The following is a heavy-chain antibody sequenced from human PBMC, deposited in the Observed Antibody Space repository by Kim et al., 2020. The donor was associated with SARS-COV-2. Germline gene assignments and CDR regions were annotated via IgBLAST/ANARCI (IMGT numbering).Heavy chain of an antibody. V-gene: IGHV3-9*01. Sequence: GGSLRLSCAASGFTFDDYAMHWVRQAPGKGLEWVSGISWNSGSIGYADSVKGRFTISRDNAKNSLYLQMNSLRAEDTALYYCAKGPTVTTPADYWGQGTLVTVSS. CDR3: AKGPTVTTPADY. J-gene: IGHJ4*02. D-gene: IGHD4-17*01. CDR1: GFTFDDYA. CDR2: ISWNSGSI.